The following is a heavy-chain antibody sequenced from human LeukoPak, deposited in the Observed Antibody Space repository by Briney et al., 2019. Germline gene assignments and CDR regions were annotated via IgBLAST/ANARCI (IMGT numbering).Heavy chain of an antibody. D-gene: IGHD1-26*01. CDR1: GGTFSSYA. CDR2: IIPIPGIA. V-gene: IGHV1-69*04. Sequence: VASVKVSCKASGGTFSSYAISWVRQAPGQGLEWMGRIIPIPGIANYAQKFQGRVTITADKSTSTAYMELSSLRSEDTAVYYCVKDRGGSPFYGMDVWGQGTTVTVSS. CDR3: VKDRGGSPFYGMDV. J-gene: IGHJ6*02.